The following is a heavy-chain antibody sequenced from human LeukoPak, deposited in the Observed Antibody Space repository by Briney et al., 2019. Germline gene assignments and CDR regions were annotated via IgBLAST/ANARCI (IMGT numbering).Heavy chain of an antibody. CDR1: GFTVSGKS. D-gene: IGHD3-22*01. Sequence: GALRLSCAASGFTVSGKSMSWVRQAPGKGLEWVSVIYSGGNTYYADSVKGRFTISRDNSKNTMYLQMNSLRAEDTAVYYCARVDSSGYYKNYFDYWGHGTLVTVSS. V-gene: IGHV3-53*01. CDR3: ARVDSSGYYKNYFDY. J-gene: IGHJ4*01. CDR2: IYSGGNT.